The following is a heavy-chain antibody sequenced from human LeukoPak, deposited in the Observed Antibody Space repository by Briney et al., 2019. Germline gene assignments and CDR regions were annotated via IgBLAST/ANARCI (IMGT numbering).Heavy chain of an antibody. CDR3: ARGFWSGYSEGDAFDI. Sequence: SETLSLTCTVSGGSISSYYWSWIRQPPGKGLEWIGYIYYSGSTNYNPSLKSRVTISVDTSKNQFSLKLSSVTAADTAVYYCARGFWSGYSEGDAFDIWGQGTMVTVSS. CDR1: GGSISSYY. J-gene: IGHJ3*02. D-gene: IGHD3-3*01. CDR2: IYYSGST. V-gene: IGHV4-59*01.